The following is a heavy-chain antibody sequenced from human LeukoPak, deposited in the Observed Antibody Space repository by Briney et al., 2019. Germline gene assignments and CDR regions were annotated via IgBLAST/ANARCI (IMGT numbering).Heavy chain of an antibody. CDR1: GGTFSSYA. V-gene: IGHV1-69*05. Sequence: SVKVSCKASGGTFSSYAISWVRQAPGQGLEWMGGIIPIFGTANYAQKFQGRVTITTDESTSTAYMELSSLRSEDTAVYYCAREGERHDYGDYRNNDYYYYYMDVWGKGTTVTVSS. D-gene: IGHD4-17*01. J-gene: IGHJ6*03. CDR3: AREGERHDYGDYRNNDYYYYYMDV. CDR2: IIPIFGTA.